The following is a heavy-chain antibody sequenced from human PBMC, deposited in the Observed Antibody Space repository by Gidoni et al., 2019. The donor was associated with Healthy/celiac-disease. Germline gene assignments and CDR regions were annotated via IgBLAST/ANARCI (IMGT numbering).Heavy chain of an antibody. Sequence: QLQLQESGPGLVKPSETLSLTCTVAGGSIRSSSYYGGWLRQPPGKGLEWIGSSYYSGSTYYTPSLKSRVTISVDTSKNQFALKLSSVTAADTAVYYCARHRSIAVAGRVDYWGQGTLVTVSS. CDR3: ARHRSIAVAGRVDY. V-gene: IGHV4-39*01. CDR2: SYYSGST. D-gene: IGHD6-19*01. J-gene: IGHJ4*02. CDR1: GGSIRSSSYY.